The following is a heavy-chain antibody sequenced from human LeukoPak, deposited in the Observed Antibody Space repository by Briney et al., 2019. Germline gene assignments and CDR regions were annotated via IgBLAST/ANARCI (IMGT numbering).Heavy chain of an antibody. CDR2: IYLGGKT. CDR1: GGSISSANW. CDR3: ARHMATPGNRGFDS. J-gene: IGHJ4*02. V-gene: IGHV4-4*02. D-gene: IGHD5-24*01. Sequence: AGTLSLTCAVSGGSISSANWWSWVRQPPGKGLDWIGEIYLGGKTNYNPSLKSRVTISIDTSKNQFSLKLISVTAADTALYYCARHMATPGNRGFDSWGQGTLVTVSS.